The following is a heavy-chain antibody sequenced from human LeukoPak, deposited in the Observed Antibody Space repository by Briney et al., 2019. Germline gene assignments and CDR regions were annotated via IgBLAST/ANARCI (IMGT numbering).Heavy chain of an antibody. CDR1: GFTFGDYA. Sequence: GGSLRLSCTASGFTFGDYAMSWVRQAPGKGLEWVGFIRSKAYGGTTEYAASVKGRFTISRDDSKSIAYLQMNSLKTEDTAVYYCTRDLEGWRTDWYFDLWGRGTLVTVSS. CDR2: IRSKAYGGTT. D-gene: IGHD2-15*01. J-gene: IGHJ2*01. CDR3: TRDLEGWRTDWYFDL. V-gene: IGHV3-49*04.